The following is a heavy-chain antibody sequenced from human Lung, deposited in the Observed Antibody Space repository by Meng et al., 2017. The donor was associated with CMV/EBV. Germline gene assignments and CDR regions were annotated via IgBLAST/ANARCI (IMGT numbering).Heavy chain of an antibody. D-gene: IGHD3-10*01. Sequence: VQVRGLGPDLVKPSDTLSLTCAVSGDSITNHNWWAWVRQPPGKGLEWIGEIPHRGSSAYNPSLKSRVSMSIDKSKNQFSLQLTSVTAADTAVYHCLRRSGGSVWGQGTLVTVSS. CDR1: GDSITNHNW. CDR3: LRRSGGSV. CDR2: IPHRGSS. V-gene: IGHV4-4*02. J-gene: IGHJ1*01.